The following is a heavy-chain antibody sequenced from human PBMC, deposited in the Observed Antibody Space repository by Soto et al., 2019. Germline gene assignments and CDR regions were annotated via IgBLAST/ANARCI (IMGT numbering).Heavy chain of an antibody. CDR3: ARSPAYSSGWYVDY. J-gene: IGHJ4*02. CDR2: IIPIFGTA. CDR1: GGTFSSYA. V-gene: IGHV1-69*13. D-gene: IGHD6-19*01. Sequence: GASVKVSCKASGGTFSSYAISWVRQAPGQGLELMGGIIPIFGTANYAQKFQGRVTITADESTSTAYMELSSLRSEDTAVYYCARSPAYSSGWYVDYWGQGTLVTVYS.